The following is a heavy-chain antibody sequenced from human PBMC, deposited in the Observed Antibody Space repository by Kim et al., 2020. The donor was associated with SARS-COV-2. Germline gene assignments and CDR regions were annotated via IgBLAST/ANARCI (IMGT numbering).Heavy chain of an antibody. CDR2: IYYSGNT. Sequence: SETLSLTCTVSGDSISRGCNYWGWIRQHPGKGLEWIGYIYYSGNTYYNPSLKSRVTISVDTSKNQSFLKLRSVTAADTAVYYCARQVLASAGVEHWGQGTLDTVSS. CDR1: GDSISRGCNY. CDR3: ARQVLASAGVEH. D-gene: IGHD3-3*02. V-gene: IGHV4-31*03. J-gene: IGHJ1*01.